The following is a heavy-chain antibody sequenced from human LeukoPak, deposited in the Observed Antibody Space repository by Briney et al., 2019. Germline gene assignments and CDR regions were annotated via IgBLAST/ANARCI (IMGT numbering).Heavy chain of an antibody. V-gene: IGHV3-30-3*01. J-gene: IGHJ4*02. D-gene: IGHD3-10*01. CDR1: GFTFSSYA. CDR2: ISYDGSNK. Sequence: GRSLRLSCAASGFTFSSYAMHWVRQAPGKGLEWVAVISYDGSNKYYADSVKGRFTISRDNSKNTLYLQMNSLRAEDTAVYYCARAPWFREPYFDYWGQGTLVTVSS. CDR3: ARAPWFREPYFDY.